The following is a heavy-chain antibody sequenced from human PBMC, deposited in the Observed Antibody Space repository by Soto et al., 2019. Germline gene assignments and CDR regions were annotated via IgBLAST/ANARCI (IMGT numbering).Heavy chain of an antibody. CDR1: GFTFSSYA. J-gene: IGHJ3*02. V-gene: IGHV3-23*01. D-gene: IGHD1-7*01. Sequence: GXSLRLSCAASGFTFSSYAMSWFRQAPWKGLEWVSAISGSGGSTYYADSVKGRFTISRDNSKNTLYLQMNSLRAEDTAVYYCAKERGVELLFDAFDIWGQGTMVTVSS. CDR3: AKERGVELLFDAFDI. CDR2: ISGSGGST.